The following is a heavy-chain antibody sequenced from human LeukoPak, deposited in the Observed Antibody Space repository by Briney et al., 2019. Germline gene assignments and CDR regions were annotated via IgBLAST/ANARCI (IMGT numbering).Heavy chain of an antibody. CDR2: ISAYNGNT. D-gene: IGHD3-10*01. CDR3: ARGGGLLWFGELLSESYFDC. J-gene: IGHJ4*02. V-gene: IGHV1-18*01. Sequence: GASVKVSCKASGYTFISYGISWVRQAPGQGLEWMGWISAYNGNTNYAQKLQGRVTMTTDTSTSTAYMELRSLRSDDTAVYYCARGGGLLWFGELLSESYFDCWGQGTLVTVSS. CDR1: GYTFISYG.